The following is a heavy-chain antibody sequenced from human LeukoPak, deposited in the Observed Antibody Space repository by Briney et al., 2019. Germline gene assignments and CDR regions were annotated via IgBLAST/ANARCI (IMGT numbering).Heavy chain of an antibody. CDR2: INPNSGGT. Sequence: ASVKVSCKASGYTFTAYYIHWVRQAPGQGLEWMGWINPNSGGTNYAQKFQGRVTMTRDTSISTAFMDLSRLRFDDTAVYYCAREIVAVPTSTPTPYGMDVWGQGTTVTVSS. V-gene: IGHV1-2*02. CDR3: AREIVAVPTSTPTPYGMDV. J-gene: IGHJ6*02. D-gene: IGHD2-2*01. CDR1: GYTFTAYY.